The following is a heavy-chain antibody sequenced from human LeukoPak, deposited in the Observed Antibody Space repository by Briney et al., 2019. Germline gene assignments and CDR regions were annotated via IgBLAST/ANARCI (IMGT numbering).Heavy chain of an antibody. Sequence: SETLSLTCAVYGGSFSGYYWSWIRQPPGKGLEWIGEINHSGSTNYNPSLKSRVTISVGTSKNQFSLKLSSVTAADTAVYYCARRYVVVTAMGRWFDPWGQGTLVTVSS. D-gene: IGHD2-21*02. V-gene: IGHV4-34*01. CDR1: GGSFSGYY. J-gene: IGHJ5*02. CDR2: INHSGST. CDR3: ARRYVVVTAMGRWFDP.